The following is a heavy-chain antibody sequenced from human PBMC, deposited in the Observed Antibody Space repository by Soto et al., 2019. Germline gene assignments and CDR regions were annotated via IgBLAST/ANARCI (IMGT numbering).Heavy chain of an antibody. CDR2: IIPIFGTA. D-gene: IGHD5-18*01. Sequence: QVQLVQSGAEVKKPGSSVKVSCKASGGTFSSYAISWVRQAPGQGLEWMGGIIPIFGTANYAQKFQGRVTITADESTSTAHMELSSLRSEDTAVYYCARVGYSYKLTNYFDYWGQGTLVTVSS. CDR3: ARVGYSYKLTNYFDY. V-gene: IGHV1-69*01. J-gene: IGHJ4*02. CDR1: GGTFSSYA.